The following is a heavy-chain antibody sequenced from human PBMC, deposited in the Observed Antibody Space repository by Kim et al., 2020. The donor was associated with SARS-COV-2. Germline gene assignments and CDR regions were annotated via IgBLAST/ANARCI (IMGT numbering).Heavy chain of an antibody. CDR2: INPNSGGT. CDR3: ARTRFWSGYRFDP. D-gene: IGHD3-3*01. Sequence: ASVKVSCKASGYTFTGYYMHWVRQAPGQGLEWMGWINPNSGGTNYAQKFQGRVTMTRDTSISTAYMELSRLRSDDTAVYYCARTRFWSGYRFDPWGQGTLVTVSS. J-gene: IGHJ5*02. CDR1: GYTFTGYY. V-gene: IGHV1-2*02.